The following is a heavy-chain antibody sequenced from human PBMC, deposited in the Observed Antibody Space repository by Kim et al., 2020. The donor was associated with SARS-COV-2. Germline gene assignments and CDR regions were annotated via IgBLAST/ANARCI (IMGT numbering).Heavy chain of an antibody. CDR2: IYYSGNT. CDR3: ARGTYDYVWGSYRFVY. V-gene: IGHV4-59*01. D-gene: IGHD3-16*02. J-gene: IGHJ4*02. CDR1: GGSISGYH. Sequence: SETLSLTCTVSGGSISGYHWSWIRQSPGRGLEWIGYIYYSGNTNYSPSLKSRVTILLDTSKNQFFLKLRSVTAADTAVYYCARGTYDYVWGSYRFVYWGQGTLVTVSS.